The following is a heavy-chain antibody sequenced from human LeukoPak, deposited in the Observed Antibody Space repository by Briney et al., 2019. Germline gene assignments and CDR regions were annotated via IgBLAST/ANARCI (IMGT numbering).Heavy chain of an antibody. V-gene: IGHV3-7*01. Sequence: GGSLRLSCAASGFTFSSYWMSWVRQAPGKGLEWVANIKQDGSEKYYVDSVKGRFTISRDNAKNSLYLQMNSLRAEDTAVYYCARVGGRHGELYYFDYWGQGTLVIVSS. CDR1: GFTFSSYW. D-gene: IGHD3-10*01. J-gene: IGHJ4*02. CDR3: ARVGGRHGELYYFDY. CDR2: IKQDGSEK.